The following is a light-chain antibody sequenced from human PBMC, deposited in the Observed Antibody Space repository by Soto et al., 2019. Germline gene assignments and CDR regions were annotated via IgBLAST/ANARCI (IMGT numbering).Light chain of an antibody. CDR3: LQHNSYPFT. Sequence: DIQMTQSPSAMSASVGDRVTITCRASEGISDFVVWFQQKPGQAPKRLIYAASVLQSGVPSRFSGSGSGTEFTLTISSLQPEDFATYFCLQHNSYPFTFGQGTKLEI. J-gene: IGKJ2*01. CDR1: EGISDF. CDR2: AAS. V-gene: IGKV1-17*03.